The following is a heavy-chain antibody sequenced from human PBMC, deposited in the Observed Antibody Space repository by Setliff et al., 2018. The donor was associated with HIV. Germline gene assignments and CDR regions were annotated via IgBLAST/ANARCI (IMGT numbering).Heavy chain of an antibody. Sequence: SVKVSCKASGGTFSSYAISWVRQAPGQGLEWMGGIIPIFGTANYAQKFQGRVTITTDESTSTACMELSGLRSEDTAVYYCARDFGGYCSSMSCPGLFDPWGQGTLVTVSS. CDR2: IIPIFGTA. CDR3: ARDFGGYCSSMSCPGLFDP. V-gene: IGHV1-69*05. CDR1: GGTFSSYA. D-gene: IGHD2-2*01. J-gene: IGHJ5*02.